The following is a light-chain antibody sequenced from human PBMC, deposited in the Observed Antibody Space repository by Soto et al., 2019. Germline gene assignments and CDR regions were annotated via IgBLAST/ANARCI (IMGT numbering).Light chain of an antibody. CDR1: SSDAGNYNY. CDR2: DVS. V-gene: IGLV2-14*01. J-gene: IGLJ2*01. Sequence: QSVLTQPASVSGSPGQSITISCTGTSSDAGNYNYVSWYQQHPGKAPKLMIYDVSNRPSGVSNRFAGSKSGYTASLTISWLQAEDEADYYCSSYTSSSTILVGGGTKLTVL. CDR3: SSYTSSSTIL.